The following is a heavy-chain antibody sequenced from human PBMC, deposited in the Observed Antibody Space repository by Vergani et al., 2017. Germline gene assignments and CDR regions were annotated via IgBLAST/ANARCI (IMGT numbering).Heavy chain of an antibody. J-gene: IGHJ6*02. Sequence: QVQLQESGPGLVKPSETLSLTCTVSGGSISSYYWSWIRQPPGKGLEWIGYIYYSGSTNYNPSLKSRVTISVDTSKNQFSLKLSSVTAADTAVYYCARFPDYGSGSYYYYYGMDVWGQGP. CDR3: ARFPDYGSGSYYYYYGMDV. D-gene: IGHD3-10*01. CDR2: IYYSGST. CDR1: GGSISSYY. V-gene: IGHV4-59*01.